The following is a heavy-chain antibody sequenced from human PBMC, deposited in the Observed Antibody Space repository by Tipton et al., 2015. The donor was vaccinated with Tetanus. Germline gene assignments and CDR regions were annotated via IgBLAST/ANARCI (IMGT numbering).Heavy chain of an antibody. D-gene: IGHD2-15*01. CDR1: GFTFSSYA. CDR2: ISGSGGST. J-gene: IGHJ4*02. CDR3: AKDRFVVVVAATPDY. V-gene: IGHV3-23*01. Sequence: LSLTCAASGFTFSSYAMSWVRQAPGKGLEWVSAISGSGGSTYYADSVKGRFTISRDNSKNTLYLQMNSLRAEDTAVYYCAKDRFVVVVAATPDYWGQGTLVTVSS.